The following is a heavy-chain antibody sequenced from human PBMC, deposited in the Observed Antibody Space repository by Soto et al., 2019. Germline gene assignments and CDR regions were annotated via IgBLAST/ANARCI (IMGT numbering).Heavy chain of an antibody. V-gene: IGHV1-18*01. Sequence: ASVKVSCKASGYSFTRYGISWVRRAPGQGLEWMGWISTYNGNTNYARKVQGRVTMTTDTSTSTAYMELRSLRSDDTAVYYCTRDQPILGTIIDLDYWGQGTLVTVSS. CDR3: TRDQPILGTIIDLDY. CDR2: ISTYNGNT. D-gene: IGHD3-10*01. CDR1: GYSFTRYG. J-gene: IGHJ4*02.